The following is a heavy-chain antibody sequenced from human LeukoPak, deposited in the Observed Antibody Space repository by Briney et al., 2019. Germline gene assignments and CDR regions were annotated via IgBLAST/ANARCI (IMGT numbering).Heavy chain of an antibody. Sequence: PGGSLRLSCAASGFTFSSYAMSWVRQAPGKGLEWVSAISGSGGSTYYADPVKGRFTISRDNSKNTLYLQMNSLRAEDTAVYYCAKETAERGYSYGFYYYYGMDVWGQGTTVTVSS. J-gene: IGHJ6*02. V-gene: IGHV3-23*01. CDR3: AKETAERGYSYGFYYYYGMDV. CDR2: ISGSGGST. D-gene: IGHD5-18*01. CDR1: GFTFSSYA.